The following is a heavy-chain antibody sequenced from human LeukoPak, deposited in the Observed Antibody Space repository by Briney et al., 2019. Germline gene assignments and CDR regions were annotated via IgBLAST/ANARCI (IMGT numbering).Heavy chain of an antibody. CDR1: GFTFSSYA. V-gene: IGHV3-64*01. Sequence: GGSLRLSCAASGFTFSSYAMHWVRQAPGKGLEYVSAISSNGGSTYYANSVKGRFTISRDNSKNTLYLQMGSLRAEDMAVYYCARGPPDCSSTSCYAFDAFDIWGQGTMVTVSS. D-gene: IGHD2-2*01. CDR3: ARGPPDCSSTSCYAFDAFDI. J-gene: IGHJ3*02. CDR2: ISSNGGST.